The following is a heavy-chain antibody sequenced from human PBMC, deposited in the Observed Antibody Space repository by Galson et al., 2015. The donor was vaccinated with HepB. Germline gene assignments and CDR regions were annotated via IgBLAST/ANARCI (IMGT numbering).Heavy chain of an antibody. J-gene: IGHJ2*01. CDR2: ISSNGGST. V-gene: IGHV3-64*02. Sequence: SLRLSCAASGFTFKNYAMHWVRQAPGKGLEYVSTISSNGGSTYYADSVKGRFTISRDNSKSTLYLQMGSLRAEDMAVYYCARTYYDSTGFSKNWYFDLWGRGPLVTVSS. D-gene: IGHD3-22*01. CDR3: ARTYYDSTGFSKNWYFDL. CDR1: GFTFKNYA.